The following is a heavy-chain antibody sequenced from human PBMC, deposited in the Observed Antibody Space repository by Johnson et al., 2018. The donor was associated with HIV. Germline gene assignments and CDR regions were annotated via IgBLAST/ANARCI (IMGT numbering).Heavy chain of an antibody. Sequence: VQLVESGGGLIQPGGSLRLSCAASGLSVSYGYMTWVRQAPGKGLEWVSVIYSGGNTYYTDSVKGRFTISRDNSDNTMYLQMNSLRDEDTAVYYCARAPHYAFDVWGQGTMVTVSS. CDR1: GLSVSYGY. CDR2: IYSGGNT. CDR3: ARAPHYAFDV. V-gene: IGHV3-53*01. J-gene: IGHJ3*01.